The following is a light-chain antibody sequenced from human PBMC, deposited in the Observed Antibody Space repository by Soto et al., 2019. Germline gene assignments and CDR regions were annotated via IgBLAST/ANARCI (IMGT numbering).Light chain of an antibody. J-gene: IGKJ1*01. CDR2: EVF. CDR3: LQTTQFPWT. Sequence: DIVMTQSPLSLSVTPGQPASLSCKSSQSLLNSGGKTYFYWYLQKPGQPPQLLIYEVFNRFSGVPDRVSGSGSGTDFTLNISRVEAEDVGFYYCLQTTQFPWTFGQGTKVEIK. CDR1: QSLLNSGGKTY. V-gene: IGKV2D-29*01.